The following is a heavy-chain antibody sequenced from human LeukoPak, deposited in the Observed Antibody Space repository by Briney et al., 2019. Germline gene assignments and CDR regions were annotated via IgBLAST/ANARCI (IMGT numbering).Heavy chain of an antibody. Sequence: GASVKVSCKASGYTFTSYAMHWVRQAPGQRLEWMGWINAGNGNTKYSQKFQGRVTMTRNTSISTAYMELSSLRSEDTAVYYCAREHRYCSSTSCYLYYYYYGMDVWGQGTTVTVSS. V-gene: IGHV1-3*01. CDR2: INAGNGNT. CDR1: GYTFTSYA. D-gene: IGHD2-2*01. J-gene: IGHJ6*02. CDR3: AREHRYCSSTSCYLYYYYYGMDV.